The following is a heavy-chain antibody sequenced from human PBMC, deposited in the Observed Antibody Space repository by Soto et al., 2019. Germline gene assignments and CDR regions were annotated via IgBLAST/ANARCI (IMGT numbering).Heavy chain of an antibody. D-gene: IGHD5-12*01. J-gene: IGHJ6*02. V-gene: IGHV1-69*06. CDR1: GGTFSSYA. CDR3: ARQRDGDGYNWDYYGMDV. CDR2: IIPIFGTA. Sequence: SVKVSCKASGGTFSSYAISWVRQAPGQGLEWMGGIIPIFGTANYAQKFQGRVTITADKSTSTAYMELSSLRSEDAAVYYCARQRDGDGYNWDYYGMDVWGQGTTVTVSS.